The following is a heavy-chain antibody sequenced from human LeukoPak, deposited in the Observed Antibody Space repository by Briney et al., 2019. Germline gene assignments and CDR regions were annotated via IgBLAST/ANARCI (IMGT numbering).Heavy chain of an antibody. J-gene: IGHJ5*02. CDR3: ARYDNIIGWFDP. Sequence: GGSLRLSCAASGFTFSRYSMNWVRQAPGKGLEWVSYIDNSSTSIYSTDSVKGRFIISRDNAKNSLYLQMNSVRAEDTAVYYCARYDNIIGWFDPWGQGALVTVSS. CDR1: GFTFSRYS. V-gene: IGHV3-48*01. D-gene: IGHD3-22*01. CDR2: IDNSSTSI.